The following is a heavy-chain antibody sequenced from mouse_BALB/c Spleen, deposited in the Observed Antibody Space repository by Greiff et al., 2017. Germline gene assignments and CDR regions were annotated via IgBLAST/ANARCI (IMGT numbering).Heavy chain of an antibody. J-gene: IGHJ4*01. CDR3: AIYGNYVDYAMDY. V-gene: IGHV3-8*02. CDR2: ISYSGST. CDR1: GDSITSGY. Sequence: EVMLVESGPSLVKPSQTLSLTCSVTGDSITSGYWNWIRKFPGNKLEYMGYISYSGSTYYNPSLKSRISITRDTSKNQYYLQLNSVTTEDTATYYCAIYGNYVDYAMDYWGQGTSVTVSS. D-gene: IGHD2-1*01.